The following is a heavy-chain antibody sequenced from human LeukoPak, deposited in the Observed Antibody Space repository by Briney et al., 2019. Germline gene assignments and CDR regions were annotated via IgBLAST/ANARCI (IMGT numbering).Heavy chain of an antibody. J-gene: IGHJ3*02. V-gene: IGHV3-30*02. CDR2: IRYDGSDK. CDR1: GFTFSTYG. CDR3: AKEPHSGSYSRDAFDI. D-gene: IGHD1-26*01. Sequence: HPGGSLRLSCAASGFTFSTYGMHWVRQAPGKGLEWVAFIRYDGSDKYYADSVKGRFTISRDNSKNTLYLQMNSLRAEDTAVYYCAKEPHSGSYSRDAFDIWGQGTMVTVSS.